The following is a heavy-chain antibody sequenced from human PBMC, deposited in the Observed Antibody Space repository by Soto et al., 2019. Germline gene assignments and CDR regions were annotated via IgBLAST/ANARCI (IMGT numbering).Heavy chain of an antibody. J-gene: IGHJ4*02. V-gene: IGHV3-30-3*01. Sequence: GGSLRLSCAASGFTFSSYAMHWVRQAPGKGLEWVAVISYDGSNKYYADSVKGRFTISRDNSKNTLYLQMNSLRAEDTAVYYCARDTTGSGWYDYWGQGTLVTVSS. D-gene: IGHD6-19*01. CDR2: ISYDGSNK. CDR1: GFTFSSYA. CDR3: ARDTTGSGWYDY.